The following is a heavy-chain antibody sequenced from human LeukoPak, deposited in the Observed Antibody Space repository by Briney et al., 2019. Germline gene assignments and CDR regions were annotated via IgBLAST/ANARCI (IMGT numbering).Heavy chain of an antibody. CDR1: GFTFSSYA. V-gene: IGHV3-30-3*01. Sequence: PGGSLRLSCAASGFTFSSYAMHWVRQAPGKGLEWVAVISYDGSNKYYADSVKGRFTISRDNSKNTLYLQMNSLRAEDTAVYYCARVVVSSSSDYFDYWGQGTLVIVSS. D-gene: IGHD6-6*01. CDR3: ARVVVSSSSDYFDY. CDR2: ISYDGSNK. J-gene: IGHJ4*02.